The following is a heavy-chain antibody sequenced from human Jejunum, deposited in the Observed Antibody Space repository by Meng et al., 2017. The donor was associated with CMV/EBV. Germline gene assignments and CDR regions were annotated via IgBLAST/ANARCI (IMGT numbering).Heavy chain of an antibody. CDR3: ATHYDFWTGYLDY. Sequence: GVSITRNPYYWGWIRQPPGKGLEWIGSIYYTGSTYYKPSLKSRVTISLDGSQNQFSLRLTSVTAADTAVYYCATHYDFWTGYLDYWGRGMLVTVSS. CDR1: GVSITRNPYY. V-gene: IGHV4-39*07. D-gene: IGHD3/OR15-3a*01. CDR2: IYYTGST. J-gene: IGHJ4*02.